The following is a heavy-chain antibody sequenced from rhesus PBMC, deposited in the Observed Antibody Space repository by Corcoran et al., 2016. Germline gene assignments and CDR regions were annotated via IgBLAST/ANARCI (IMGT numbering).Heavy chain of an antibody. J-gene: IGHJ4*01. CDR3: ARDYVLSY. CDR2: MYGSNGST. CDR1: GGSISDNYY. D-gene: IGHD2-2*01. V-gene: IGHV4S9*01. Sequence: QVQLQESGPGLVKPSETLSLTCAVSGGSISDNYYWNWIRQSPGKGLEWIGNMYGSNGSTYYSPSLKSRVTTSKDTTKNQFSRKLTSVTAADTAVYYCARDYVLSYWGQGVLVTVSS.